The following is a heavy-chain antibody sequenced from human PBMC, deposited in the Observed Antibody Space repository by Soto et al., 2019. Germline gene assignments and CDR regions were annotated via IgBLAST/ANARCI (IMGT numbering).Heavy chain of an antibody. V-gene: IGHV4-38-2*02. CDR3: ARASGGHSACGHWSDP. D-gene: IGHD2-21*02. CDR1: GYSISSGYY. CDR2: ISHSGTS. Sequence: KSSETLSLTCTVSGYSISSGYYWSWIRQTPGKGLEWIGRISHSGTSFYNPSLRSRVTISMDTSNNHFSLKLNSLTATDTAVYYCARASGGHSACGHWSDPWGQGTLVTVSS. J-gene: IGHJ5*02.